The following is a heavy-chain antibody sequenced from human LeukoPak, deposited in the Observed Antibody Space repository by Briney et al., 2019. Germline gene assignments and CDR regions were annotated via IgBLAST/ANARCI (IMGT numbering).Heavy chain of an antibody. J-gene: IGHJ6*04. CDR1: GFTFSSSA. CDR2: ISGSGSGGST. CDR3: AELGITMIGGV. D-gene: IGHD3-10*02. Sequence: GGSLRLSCAASGFTFSSSAMSWVRQAPGKGLEWVPSISGSGSGGSTYYADSVKGRFTISRDNAKNSLYLQMNSLRAEDTAVYYCAELGITMIGGVWGKGTTVTISS. V-gene: IGHV3-23*01.